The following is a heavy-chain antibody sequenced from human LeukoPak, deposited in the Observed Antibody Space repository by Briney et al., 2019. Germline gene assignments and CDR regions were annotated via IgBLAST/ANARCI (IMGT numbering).Heavy chain of an antibody. CDR1: GYTFTRYG. V-gene: IGHV1-18*01. Sequence: ASVKVSCKASGYTFTRYGITWVRQAPGQGLEWMGWICAYNGDTKYAQKVQGRVTMTTDTSTSTAYMELRSLRSDDTAVYYCARDPSNTSGWYIYFDYWGQGTLVTVSS. CDR3: ARDPSNTSGWYIYFDY. D-gene: IGHD6-19*01. J-gene: IGHJ4*02. CDR2: ICAYNGDT.